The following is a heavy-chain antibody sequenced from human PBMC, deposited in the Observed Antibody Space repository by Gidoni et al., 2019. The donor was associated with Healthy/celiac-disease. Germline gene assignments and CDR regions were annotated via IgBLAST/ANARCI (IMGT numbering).Heavy chain of an antibody. CDR3: AKDGAMVRGVITHYYYYYGMDV. J-gene: IGHJ6*02. CDR2: ISYDGSNK. D-gene: IGHD3-10*01. CDR1: GFPFSSYG. Sequence: QVQLVESGGGVVQPGRSLRLSCAASGFPFSSYGMHWVRQAPGKGLEWVAVISYDGSNKYYADSVKGRFTISRDNSKNTLYLQMNSLRAEDTAVYYCAKDGAMVRGVITHYYYYYGMDVWGQGTTVTVSS. V-gene: IGHV3-30*18.